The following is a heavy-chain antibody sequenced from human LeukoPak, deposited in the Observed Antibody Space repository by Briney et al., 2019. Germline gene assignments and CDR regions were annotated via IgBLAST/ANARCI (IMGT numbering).Heavy chain of an antibody. V-gene: IGHV1-46*01. CDR1: GYTFTGYY. CDR3: ARAAYYYDSSGYYYLDY. D-gene: IGHD3-22*01. CDR2: INPSGGST. J-gene: IGHJ4*02. Sequence: ASVKVSCKASGYTFTGYYMHWVRQAPGQGLEWMGIINPSGGSTSYAQKFQGRVTMTRDTSTSTVYMELSSLRSEDTAVYYCARAAYYYDSSGYYYLDYWGQGTLVTVSS.